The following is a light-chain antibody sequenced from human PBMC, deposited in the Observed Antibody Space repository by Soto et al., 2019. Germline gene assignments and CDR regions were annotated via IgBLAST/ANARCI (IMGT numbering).Light chain of an antibody. J-gene: IGKJ5*01. V-gene: IGKV1-39*01. CDR2: VAF. Sequence: DVQMTQSPSSLSASVVGRFTITFHASHDISNYLNWYQQKPGKAPKLLIYVAFTLESGVPSRFSGSGSGTEFTLTIRSLQPEDFATYYCQQSFRSPITFGQGTRLEIK. CDR1: HDISNY. CDR3: QQSFRSPIT.